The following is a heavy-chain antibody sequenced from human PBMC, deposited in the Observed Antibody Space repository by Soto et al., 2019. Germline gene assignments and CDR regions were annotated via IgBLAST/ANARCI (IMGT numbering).Heavy chain of an antibody. Sequence: ASETLSLTCTVSGGSISSGDYYRSWIRQPPGKGLEWIGYIYYSGSTYYNPSLKSRVTISVDTSKNQFSLKLSSVTAADTAVYYCARLDRYYYSGMDVWGQGTTVTVSS. CDR3: ARLDRYYYSGMDV. V-gene: IGHV4-30-4*01. CDR1: GGSISSGDYY. CDR2: IYYSGST. J-gene: IGHJ6*02.